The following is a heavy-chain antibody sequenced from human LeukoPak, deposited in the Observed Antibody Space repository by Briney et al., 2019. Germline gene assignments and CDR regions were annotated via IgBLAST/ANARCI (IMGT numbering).Heavy chain of an antibody. CDR1: GFTFSRYV. CDR2: ISYDGTNK. Sequence: PGRSLRLSCAASGFTFSRYVMHWVRQAPGKGLEWVAVISYDGTNKYYADSVKGRFTISRDNSKNTLSPQMNSLRTEDTAVYYCAKVRRYGDYVGDAFDILGQGTMVTVSS. D-gene: IGHD4-17*01. CDR3: AKVRRYGDYVGDAFDI. V-gene: IGHV3-30*18. J-gene: IGHJ3*02.